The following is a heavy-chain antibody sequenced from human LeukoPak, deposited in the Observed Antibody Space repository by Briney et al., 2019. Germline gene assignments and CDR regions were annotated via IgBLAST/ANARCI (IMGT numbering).Heavy chain of an antibody. D-gene: IGHD1-14*01. V-gene: IGHV3-33*08. CDR2: IAYDGSRA. CDR1: GFTFSSYE. CDR3: TRYNNDHFDY. Sequence: GGSLRLPCAASGFTFSSYEMNWVRQTPGKGLEWVAVIAYDGSRAFYADSVKGRFTISRDNSKNTMSVQMDDLRAEDTAVYYCTRYNNDHFDYWGQGTLVTVSS. J-gene: IGHJ4*02.